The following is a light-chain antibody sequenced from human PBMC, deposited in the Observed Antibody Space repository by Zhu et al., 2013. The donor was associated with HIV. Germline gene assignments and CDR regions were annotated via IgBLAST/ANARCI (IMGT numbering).Light chain of an antibody. J-gene: IGKJ1*01. CDR2: DAS. CDR3: QEYNSYWT. CDR1: QSVSSSY. Sequence: EIVLTQSPGTLSLSPGERATLSCRASQSVSSSYLAWYQQKPGQAPRLLIYDASNRATGIPARFSGSGSGTEFTLTISSLQPDDFATYYCQEYNSYWTFGQGTKVEIK. V-gene: IGKV3-20*01.